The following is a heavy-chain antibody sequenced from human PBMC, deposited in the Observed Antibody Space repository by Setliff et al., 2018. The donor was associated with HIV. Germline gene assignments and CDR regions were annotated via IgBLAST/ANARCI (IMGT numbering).Heavy chain of an antibody. CDR1: GGAFSGYY. D-gene: IGHD3-3*01. J-gene: IGHJ4*01. CDR2: INHSGST. V-gene: IGHV4-34*01. CDR3: ARGRDYTGSWFRPFYLDF. Sequence: SETLSLTCAVYGGAFSGYYWSWIRQPPGKGLEWIGDINHSGSTAYNLALESRVSMSIDTSKNQFSLKLTSVTAADTAIYYCARGRDYTGSWFRPFYLDFWGHGNLVTVSS.